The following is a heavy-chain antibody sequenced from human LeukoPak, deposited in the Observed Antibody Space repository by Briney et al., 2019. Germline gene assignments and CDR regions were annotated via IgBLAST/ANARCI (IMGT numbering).Heavy chain of an antibody. CDR2: IIPILGIA. V-gene: IGHV1-69*04. CDR3: ARGMGSDYYYYYGMDV. D-gene: IGHD3-16*01. CDR1: GGTFSSYA. Sequence: VASVKVSCKASGGTFSSYAISWVRQAPGQGLEWMGRIIPILGIANYAQKFQGRVTITADKSTSTAYMELSSLRSEDTAVYCCARGMGSDYYYYYGMDVWGQGTTVTVSS. J-gene: IGHJ6*02.